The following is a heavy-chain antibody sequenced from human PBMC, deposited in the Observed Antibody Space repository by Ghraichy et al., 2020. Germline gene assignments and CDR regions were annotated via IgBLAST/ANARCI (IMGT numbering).Heavy chain of an antibody. CDR3: ARDRITMVRGVPYYFDY. D-gene: IGHD3-10*01. J-gene: IGHJ4*02. V-gene: IGHV3-30*04. CDR1: GFTFSGYA. CDR2: ISHDGSKK. Sequence: GESLNISCAASGFTFSGYAIHWVRQAPAKGLEWVAFISHDGSKKYYVDSVKGRFTISRDSSKNTLSLQMNSLRPEDTALYYCARDRITMVRGVPYYFDYWGQGTLVTVSS.